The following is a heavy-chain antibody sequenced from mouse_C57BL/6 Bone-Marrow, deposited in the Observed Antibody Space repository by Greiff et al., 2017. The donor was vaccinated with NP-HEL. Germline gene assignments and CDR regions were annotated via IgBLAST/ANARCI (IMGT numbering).Heavy chain of an antibody. Sequence: VKLQESGPGLVKPSQSLFLTCSITGFPITSGYYWIWIRQSPGKPLEWMGYITHSGETFYNPSLQSPISITRETSKNQFFLQLNSVTTEDTAMYYCAGDSLPIYYGNYYWGQATTLTVSS. J-gene: IGHJ2*01. CDR3: AGDSLPIYYGNYY. CDR2: ITHSGET. V-gene: IGHV12-3*01. CDR1: GFPITSGYY. D-gene: IGHD2-1*01.